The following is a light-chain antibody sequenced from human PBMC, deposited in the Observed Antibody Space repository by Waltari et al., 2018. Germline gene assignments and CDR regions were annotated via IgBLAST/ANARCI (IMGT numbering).Light chain of an antibody. J-gene: IGLJ3*02. CDR3: QTWGTGIRV. CDR1: SGHSSYA. V-gene: IGLV4-69*01. CDR2: LNSDGSH. Sequence: QLVLTQSPSASASLGASVKLTCTLSSGHSSYAIAWHQQQPEKGPRYLMKLNSDGSHSKGDGLPHRFSGSGSGAERYLTISSLQSEDEADYYCQTWGTGIRVFGGGTKLTVL.